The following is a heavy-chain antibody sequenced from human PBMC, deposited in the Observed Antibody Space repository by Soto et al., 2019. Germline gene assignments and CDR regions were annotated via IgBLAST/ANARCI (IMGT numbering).Heavy chain of an antibody. CDR2: IFYSGNT. CDR3: AGGVDP. V-gene: IGHV4-39*01. CDR1: GGSITNAAYN. J-gene: IGHJ5*02. Sequence: SETLTLTCTVAGGSITNAAYNWGWIRQPPGKGLECIGIIFYSGNTYYRPSLKSRVTRSLDTSKNQFSLKLSSVDAADTSMYYCAGGVDPWGQGTLVTVSS.